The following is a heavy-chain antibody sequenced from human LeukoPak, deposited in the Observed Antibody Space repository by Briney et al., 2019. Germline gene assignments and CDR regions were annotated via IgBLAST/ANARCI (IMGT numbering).Heavy chain of an antibody. Sequence: SETLSLTCTVAGGSISSYYWGWIRQPAGKGLEWIGRIYTSGSTNYNRCLKRRVTMSVDTSKSQFSLKLSSVTAADTAVYYCARDWGGDYVSSLFDTWGHGTLVTVSS. CDR3: ARDWGGDYVSSLFDT. V-gene: IGHV4-4*07. CDR2: IYTSGST. J-gene: IGHJ5*01. CDR1: GGSISSYY. D-gene: IGHD4-17*01.